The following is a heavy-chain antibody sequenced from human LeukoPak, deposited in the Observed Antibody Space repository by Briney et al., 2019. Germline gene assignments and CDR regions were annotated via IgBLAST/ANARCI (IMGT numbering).Heavy chain of an antibody. V-gene: IGHV1-46*01. CDR1: GYAFTSYY. J-gene: IGHJ3*02. D-gene: IGHD3-22*01. Sequence: VSVKVSCKASGYAFTSYYMHWVRQAPGQGLEWMGIINPSGGSTSYAQKFQGRVTMTRDTSTSTVYMELSSLRSEDTAVYYCARNRGYYYDSSGYRDGDAFDIWGQGTMVTVSS. CDR2: INPSGGST. CDR3: ARNRGYYYDSSGYRDGDAFDI.